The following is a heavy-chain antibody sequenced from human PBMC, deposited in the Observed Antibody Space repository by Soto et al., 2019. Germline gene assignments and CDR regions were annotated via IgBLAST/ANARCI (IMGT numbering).Heavy chain of an antibody. CDR2: IYYSGST. J-gene: IGHJ6*02. Sequence: KPSETLSLTCTVSGGSISSGDYYWSWIRQPPGKGLEWIGYIYYSGSTYYNPSLKSRVTISVDTSKNQFSLKLSSVTAADTAVYYCARDLVRGHYGMDVWGQGTTVTVSS. D-gene: IGHD3-10*01. CDR3: ARDLVRGHYGMDV. CDR1: GGSISSGDYY. V-gene: IGHV4-30-4*01.